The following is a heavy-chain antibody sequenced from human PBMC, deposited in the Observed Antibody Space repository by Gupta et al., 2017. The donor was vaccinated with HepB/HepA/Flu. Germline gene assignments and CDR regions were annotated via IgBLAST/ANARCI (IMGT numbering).Heavy chain of an antibody. Sequence: SWVRQAPGKGLEWVANIEQDGSEKYYVDSVKGRFTISRDNAKNSLYLQMNSLRAEDTAVYYCARITMVRGVIIGAAGGMDVWGQGTTVTVSS. J-gene: IGHJ6*02. V-gene: IGHV3-7*01. D-gene: IGHD3-10*01. CDR3: ARITMVRGVIIGAAGGMDV. CDR2: IEQDGSEK.